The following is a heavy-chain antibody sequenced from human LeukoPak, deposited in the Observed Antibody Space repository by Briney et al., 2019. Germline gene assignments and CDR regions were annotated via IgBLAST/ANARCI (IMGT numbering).Heavy chain of an antibody. Sequence: SETLSLTCAVYGGSFSGYYWSWIRQPPGKGLEWFGEINHSGSTNSNPSLKSRVTISVDTSKNQFSLKLSSVTAADTAVYYCARGFYDSSGYYYDAFDIWGQGTMVTVSS. D-gene: IGHD3-22*01. V-gene: IGHV4-34*01. CDR1: GGSFSGYY. CDR2: INHSGST. J-gene: IGHJ3*02. CDR3: ARGFYDSSGYYYDAFDI.